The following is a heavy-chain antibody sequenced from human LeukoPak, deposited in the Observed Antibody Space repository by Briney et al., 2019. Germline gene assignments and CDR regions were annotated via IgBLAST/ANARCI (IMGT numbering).Heavy chain of an antibody. D-gene: IGHD3-3*01. V-gene: IGHV4-31*03. J-gene: IGHJ4*02. CDR1: GGSISSGGYY. CDR3: ARVPFWSGYYPFDH. Sequence: SETLSLTCTVSGGSISSGGYYWSWIRQHPGKGLEWIGYIYYSGSTYYNPSLKSRVTISVDTSKNQFSLKLSSVTAADTAVYYCARVPFWSGYYPFDHWGQGTLVTVSS. CDR2: IYYSGST.